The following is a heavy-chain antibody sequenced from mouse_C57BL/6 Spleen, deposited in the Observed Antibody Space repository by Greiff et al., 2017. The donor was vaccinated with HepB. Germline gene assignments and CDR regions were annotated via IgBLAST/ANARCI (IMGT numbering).Heavy chain of an antibody. V-gene: IGHV1-81*01. CDR3: ARRSPYGNYEGWYFDV. Sequence: VQLQQSGAELARPGASVKLSCKASGYTFTSYGISWVKQRTGQGLEWIGEIYPRSGNTYYNEKFKGKATLTADKSSSTAYMELRSLTSEDSAVYFCARRSPYGNYEGWYFDVWGTGTTVTVSS. CDR1: GYTFTSYG. CDR2: IYPRSGNT. J-gene: IGHJ1*03. D-gene: IGHD2-1*01.